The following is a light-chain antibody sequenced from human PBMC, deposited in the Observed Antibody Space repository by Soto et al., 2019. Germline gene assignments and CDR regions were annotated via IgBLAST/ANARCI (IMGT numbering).Light chain of an antibody. CDR2: STS. V-gene: IGLV7-43*01. CDR3: LLYSGDSQLI. Sequence: QTVVTQEPSLTVSPGGTVTLTCASSTGAVSSSFHPSWFQQKSGQAPRTLIYSTSNKYSWTPARFSGSLLGGKAALTLSGVQPEDEAEYYCLLYSGDSQLIFGGGTKLTVL. J-gene: IGLJ2*01. CDR1: TGAVSSSFH.